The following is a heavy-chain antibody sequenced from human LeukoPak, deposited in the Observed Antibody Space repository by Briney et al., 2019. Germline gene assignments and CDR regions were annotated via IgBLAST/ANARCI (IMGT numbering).Heavy chain of an antibody. J-gene: IGHJ6*02. Sequence: GASLRLSCAASGFTFSSYGMHWVRQAPGKGLEWVAVISYDGSNKYYADSVKGRFTISRDNSKNTLYLQMNSLRAEDTAVYYCAKDYGGNLPYYYGMDVWGQGTTVTVSS. D-gene: IGHD4-23*01. CDR3: AKDYGGNLPYYYGMDV. CDR2: ISYDGSNK. CDR1: GFTFSSYG. V-gene: IGHV3-30*18.